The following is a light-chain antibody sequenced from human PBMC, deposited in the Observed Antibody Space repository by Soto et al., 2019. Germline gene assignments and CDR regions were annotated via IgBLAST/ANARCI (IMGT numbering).Light chain of an antibody. J-gene: IGLJ1*01. CDR3: SSYTSSSTLV. Sequence: QSALTQPASVSGSPGQSITISCTGTSSDVGGYNYVSWYQQHPGKAPKLMIYEVSNRPSGVSSRLSGSKSGNTASLTISGLQAEDEADYYCSSYTSSSTLVFGTGTKLTFL. V-gene: IGLV2-14*01. CDR1: SSDVGGYNY. CDR2: EVS.